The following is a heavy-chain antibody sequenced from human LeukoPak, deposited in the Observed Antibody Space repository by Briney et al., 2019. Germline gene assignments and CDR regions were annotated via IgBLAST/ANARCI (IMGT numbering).Heavy chain of an antibody. D-gene: IGHD5-24*01. CDR3: AKARRMATIRSAFDI. Sequence: PGGSLRLSCAASGFTFSSYAMHWVRQAPGKGLEWVAVIWYDGSDKYYADSVKGRFTISRDNSKNTLYMQMNSLRAEDRAVYYCAKARRMATIRSAFDIWGQGTMVTVSS. V-gene: IGHV3-33*06. CDR1: GFTFSSYA. CDR2: IWYDGSDK. J-gene: IGHJ3*02.